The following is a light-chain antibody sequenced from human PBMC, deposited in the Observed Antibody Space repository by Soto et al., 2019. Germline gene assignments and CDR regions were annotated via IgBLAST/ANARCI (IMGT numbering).Light chain of an antibody. CDR3: TSWPTSTTMI. J-gene: IGLJ2*01. CDR1: SSDIGAYNF. CDR2: DVN. Sequence: QSALTQPASVSGSPGQSITISCTGTSSDIGAYNFVSWYQQHPGKAPKLMLYDVNIRPSGVSNRFSGSKSGNTASLTISGHQAEDEADYYCTSWPTSTTMIFGGGTKLTVL. V-gene: IGLV2-14*03.